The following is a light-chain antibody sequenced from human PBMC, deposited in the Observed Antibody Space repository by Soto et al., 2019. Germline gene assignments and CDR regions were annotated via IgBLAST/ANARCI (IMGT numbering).Light chain of an antibody. CDR2: GAS. CDR3: HQYGSSPRT. CDR1: QSVSSIY. Sequence: EIVLTQSPGTLSLSPGERATLSCRASQSVSSIYLAWFQQKPGQAPRLLIYGASSRATGIPDRFSGSGSGTAFTLPISRLEPEDFAVYYCHQYGSSPRTFGQGTKVEIK. V-gene: IGKV3-20*01. J-gene: IGKJ1*01.